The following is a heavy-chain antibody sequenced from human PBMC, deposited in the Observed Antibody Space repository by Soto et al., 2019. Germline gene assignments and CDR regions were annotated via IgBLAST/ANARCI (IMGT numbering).Heavy chain of an antibody. CDR3: ARNHGDYEVGYSYMDV. CDR2: IYPGDSDT. D-gene: IGHD4-17*01. J-gene: IGHJ6*03. CDR1: GYSFTSYW. V-gene: IGHV5-51*01. Sequence: GESLKISCKGSGYSFTSYWIGWVRQMPGKGLEWMEIIYPGDSDTRYSPSFQGQVTISADKSISTAYLQWSSLKASDTAMYYCARNHGDYEVGYSYMDVWGKGTTVTVSS.